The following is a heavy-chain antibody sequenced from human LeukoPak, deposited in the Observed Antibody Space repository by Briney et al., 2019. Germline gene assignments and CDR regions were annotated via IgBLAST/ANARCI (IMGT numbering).Heavy chain of an antibody. CDR2: ISGYNGNT. J-gene: IGHJ4*02. CDR1: GYTFTNYG. Sequence: ASVKVSCKASGYTFTNYGISWVRQAPGQGLEWMGWISGYNGNTNYAQKVQCRVTMTTDTSTSTAYMELRNLRSDDTAVYYCARGGDCYSCYFDYWGQGTLVTVSS. V-gene: IGHV1-18*01. CDR3: ARGGDCYSCYFDY. D-gene: IGHD2-21*02.